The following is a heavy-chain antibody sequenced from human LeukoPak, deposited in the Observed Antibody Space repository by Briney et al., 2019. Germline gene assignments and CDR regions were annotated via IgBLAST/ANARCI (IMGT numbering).Heavy chain of an antibody. D-gene: IGHD1-26*01. CDR1: GGSISSGGYY. CDR2: IYYSGST. Sequence: PSETLSLTCTVSGGSISSGGYYWSWIRQHPGKGLEWIGYIYYSGSTYYNPSLKGRVTISVDTSKNQFSLKLSSVTAADTAIYYCARHPSRGPAEDYYYGMDVWGPGTTVTVSS. J-gene: IGHJ6*02. CDR3: ARHPSRGPAEDYYYGMDV. V-gene: IGHV4-31*03.